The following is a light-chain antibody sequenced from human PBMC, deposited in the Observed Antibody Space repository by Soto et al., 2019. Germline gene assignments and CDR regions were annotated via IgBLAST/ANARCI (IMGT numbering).Light chain of an antibody. CDR3: CSYAGTYSVV. Sequence: QSALTQPRSVSGSPGQSVTISYTATSSDVGGYNYVSWNQQHSGKAPKLIIYDVTKRPSGVTDRFSGSKSGNTASLTISGLQAEDEAEYHCCSYAGTYSVVFGGGTKVTVL. V-gene: IGLV2-11*01. CDR1: SSDVGGYNY. CDR2: DVT. J-gene: IGLJ3*02.